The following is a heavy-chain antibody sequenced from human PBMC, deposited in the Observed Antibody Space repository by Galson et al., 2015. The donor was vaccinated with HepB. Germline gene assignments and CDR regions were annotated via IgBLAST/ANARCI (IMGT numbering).Heavy chain of an antibody. D-gene: IGHD4-23*01. CDR1: GFTVSSNY. CDR2: IYSGGST. CDR3: AGEGVDYGGNSFGY. J-gene: IGHJ4*02. Sequence: LRLSCAASGFTVSSNYMSWVRQAPGKGLEWVSVIYSGGSTYYADSVKGRFTISRDNSKNTLYLQMNSLRAEDTAVYYCAGEGVDYGGNSFGYWGQGTLVTVSS. V-gene: IGHV3-66*02.